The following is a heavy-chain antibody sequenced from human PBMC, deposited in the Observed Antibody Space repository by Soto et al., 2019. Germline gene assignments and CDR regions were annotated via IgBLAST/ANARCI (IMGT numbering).Heavy chain of an antibody. CDR2: ISASNGNR. J-gene: IGHJ4*02. V-gene: IGHV1-18*04. D-gene: IGHD2-2*01. Sequence: QVQLVQSGAEVKNPGASVKVYCKAPGYDCSSYVISLGRQAPGQGLEWLGRISASNGNRDYAQQFQGRVTRTSDTSRTTAYMELRSLRSDDTAVYYCVRDPQRNDYWGQGTLVNVSS. CDR3: VRDPQRNDY. CDR1: GYDCSSYV.